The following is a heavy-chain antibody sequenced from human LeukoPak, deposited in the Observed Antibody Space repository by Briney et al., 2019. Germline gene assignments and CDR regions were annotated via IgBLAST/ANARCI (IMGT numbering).Heavy chain of an antibody. CDR2: IYYSGST. CDR3: ASVIEMATITFDY. CDR1: GGSISSGGYY. J-gene: IGHJ4*02. Sequence: SETLSLTCTVSGGSISSGGYYWSWIRQHPGKGLEWIGYIYYSGSTYYNPSLKSRVTISVDTSKNQFSLKLGSVTAADTAVYYCASVIEMATITFDYWGQGTLVTVSS. D-gene: IGHD5-24*01. V-gene: IGHV4-31*03.